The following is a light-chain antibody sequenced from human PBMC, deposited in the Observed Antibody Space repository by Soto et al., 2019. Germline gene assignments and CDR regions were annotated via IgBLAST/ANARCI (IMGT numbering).Light chain of an antibody. J-gene: IGLJ2*01. V-gene: IGLV1-40*01. CDR1: SSNIGAGYD. CDR2: GNS. CDR3: QSYYSSLSGSDVV. Sequence: QTVLTQPPSVYGAPGQRVTISCTGSSSNIGAGYDVHWYQQLPGTAPKLLIYGNSNRPSGVPDRFSGSKSGTSASLAITGLQAEDEADYYCQSYYSSLSGSDVVFGGGTQLTVL.